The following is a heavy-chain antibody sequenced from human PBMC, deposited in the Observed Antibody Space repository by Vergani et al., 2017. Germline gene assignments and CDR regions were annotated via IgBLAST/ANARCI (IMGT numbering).Heavy chain of an antibody. CDR2: IYYSGST. Sequence: QVQLQESGPGLVKPSETLSLTCTVSGGSISSYYWSWIRQPPGKGLEWIGYIYYSGSTNYNPSLKSRVTISVDTSKNQFSLKLSSVTAADTAVYYCARVSGSYPYYDDYWGQGTLVTVSS. CDR1: GGSISSYY. J-gene: IGHJ4*02. V-gene: IGHV4-59*01. D-gene: IGHD1-26*01. CDR3: ARVSGSYPYYDDY.